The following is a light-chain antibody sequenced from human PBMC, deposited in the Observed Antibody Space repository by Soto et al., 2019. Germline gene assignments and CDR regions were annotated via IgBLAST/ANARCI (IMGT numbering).Light chain of an antibody. CDR3: AAWDDSLNGPA. CDR1: RSNIGVNT. J-gene: IGLJ3*02. Sequence: QPVLTQPPSASGTPGQRVSLSCFGSRSNIGVNTVTWYRQLPGTAPKLLIYDNDQRPSGVPDRFSASKSGTSASLAISGLQSEDEADYYCAAWDDSLNGPAFGGGTKLTVL. V-gene: IGLV1-44*01. CDR2: DND.